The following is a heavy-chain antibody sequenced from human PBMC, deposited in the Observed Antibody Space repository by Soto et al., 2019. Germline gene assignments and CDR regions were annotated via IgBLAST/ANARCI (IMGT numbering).Heavy chain of an antibody. V-gene: IGHV3-23*01. CDR3: AKGGVTAAGT. CDR2: ISASGSST. J-gene: IGHJ4*02. D-gene: IGHD6-13*01. Sequence: GGSLRLSCGASGLTFSNYDMSWVRQAPGEGLQWVSAISASGSSTYYADSLKGRFTISRDDSKNTLYLQMNSLRTEDTALYYCAKGGVTAAGTWGQGTLVTVSP. CDR1: GLTFSNYD.